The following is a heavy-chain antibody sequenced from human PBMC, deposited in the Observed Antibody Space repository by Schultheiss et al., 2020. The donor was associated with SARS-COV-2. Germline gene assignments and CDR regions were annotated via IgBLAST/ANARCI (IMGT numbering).Heavy chain of an antibody. D-gene: IGHD4-23*01. CDR3: ARVLDYAGTTLFLQY. CDR1: GYSFTSYW. CDR2: IDPSDSYT. J-gene: IGHJ1*01. V-gene: IGHV5-10-1*01. Sequence: GESLKISCKGSGYSFTSYWISWVRQMPGKGLEWMGRIDPSDSYTNYSPSFQGHVTISADKSISTAYLQWSSLKASDTAMYYCARVLDYAGTTLFLQYWGQGTLVTVSS.